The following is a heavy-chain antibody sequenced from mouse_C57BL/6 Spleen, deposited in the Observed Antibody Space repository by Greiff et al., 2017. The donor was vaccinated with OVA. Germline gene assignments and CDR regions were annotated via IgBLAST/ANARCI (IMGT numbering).Heavy chain of an antibody. CDR2: INPYNGGT. CDR1: GYTFTDYY. Sequence: EVQLVESGPVLVKPGASVKMSCKASGYTFTDYYMNWVKQSHGTSLEWIGVINPYNGGTSYNQKFKGKATLTVDKSSSTAYMELNSLTSEDSAVYYCARYYSNHWYFDVWGTGTTVTVSS. CDR3: ARYYSNHWYFDV. J-gene: IGHJ1*03. V-gene: IGHV1-19*01. D-gene: IGHD2-5*01.